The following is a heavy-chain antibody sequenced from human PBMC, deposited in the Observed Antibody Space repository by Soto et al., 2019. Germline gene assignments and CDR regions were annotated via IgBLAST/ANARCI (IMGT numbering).Heavy chain of an antibody. D-gene: IGHD3-16*01. CDR2: INGYNGNT. CDR1: GYTFSTYG. Sequence: QVQLVQSGAEVKKPGASVKVSCKASGYTFSTYGISWVRQAPGQGLEWMGWINGYNGNTNYAPKLQGRITMTTDTSTTTAYRELRRLRSDDTAVYYCARMGDVPYYYYGMDVWGQGTTVTVSS. CDR3: ARMGDVPYYYYGMDV. J-gene: IGHJ6*02. V-gene: IGHV1-18*01.